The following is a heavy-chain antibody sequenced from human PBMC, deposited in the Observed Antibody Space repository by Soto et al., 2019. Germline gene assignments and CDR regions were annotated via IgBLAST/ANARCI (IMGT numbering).Heavy chain of an antibody. V-gene: IGHV4-59*08. J-gene: IGHJ4*02. CDR3: AKHVVFVWGGTSFDF. Sequence: SATLSVTCPVYGDSIAGFLWSWIGQSPEKGLEWIGYIYYDGSTTYNPSLSSRIIMSVDTSKNQFSLILRSVTAADSAVYYCAKHVVFVWGGTSFDFWGQGLLVTVS. D-gene: IGHD2-21*01. CDR2: IYYDGST. CDR1: GDSIAGFL.